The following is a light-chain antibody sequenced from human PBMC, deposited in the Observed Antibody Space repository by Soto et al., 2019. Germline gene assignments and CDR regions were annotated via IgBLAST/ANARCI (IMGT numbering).Light chain of an antibody. CDR3: QQHNNWPRT. Sequence: EIVMTQSPATLSVSPGERATLSCRASQSVSRNLAWYQQKPGQAPRLLIYDASTRATGIPARFSGSGSGTAFTLTISSLQSEDFALYYCQQHNNWPRTFGQGTKLEIK. CDR1: QSVSRN. J-gene: IGKJ2*01. CDR2: DAS. V-gene: IGKV3-15*01.